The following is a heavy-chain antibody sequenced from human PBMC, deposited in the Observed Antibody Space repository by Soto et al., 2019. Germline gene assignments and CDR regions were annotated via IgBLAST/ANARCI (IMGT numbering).Heavy chain of an antibody. D-gene: IGHD3-3*01. Sequence: EVQLVESGGGLVQPGGSLRLSCAASGFTFSNAWMNWVRQAPGKGLEWVGRIKSKTAGGTTDYTAPVKGRFTISRDDSKNTLYLQMNSLKTEDTAVYYCTTLTYYDFWSGYWKDYWGQGTLVTVSS. CDR3: TTLTYYDFWSGYWKDY. CDR1: GFTFSNAW. J-gene: IGHJ4*02. CDR2: IKSKTAGGTT. V-gene: IGHV3-15*07.